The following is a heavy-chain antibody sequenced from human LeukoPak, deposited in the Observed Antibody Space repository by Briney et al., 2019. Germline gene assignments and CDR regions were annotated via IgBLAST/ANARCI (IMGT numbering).Heavy chain of an antibody. Sequence: SETLSLTCTVSGGSISSYYWSWIRPPPGKGLEWIGYIYYSGSTNYNPSLKSRVTISVDTSKNQFSLKLSSVTAADTAVYYCARLDGYKRYFDYWGQGTLVTVSS. J-gene: IGHJ4*02. CDR1: GGSISSYY. CDR3: ARLDGYKRYFDY. D-gene: IGHD5-24*01. CDR2: IYYSGST. V-gene: IGHV4-59*08.